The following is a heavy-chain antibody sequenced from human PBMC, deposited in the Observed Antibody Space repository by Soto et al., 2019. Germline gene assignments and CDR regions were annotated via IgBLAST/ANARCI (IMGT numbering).Heavy chain of an antibody. Sequence: QVQLVESGGGVVQPGRSLRLSCAASGFTFSSYAMHWVRQAPGKGLEWVAVISYDGSNKYYADSVKGRFTISRDNSKNTLYLQMNSLRAEDTAVYYCARDRDIVLMVYAIRQFDYWGQGTLVTVSS. CDR3: ARDRDIVLMVYAIRQFDY. J-gene: IGHJ4*02. CDR2: ISYDGSNK. CDR1: GFTFSSYA. D-gene: IGHD2-8*01. V-gene: IGHV3-30-3*01.